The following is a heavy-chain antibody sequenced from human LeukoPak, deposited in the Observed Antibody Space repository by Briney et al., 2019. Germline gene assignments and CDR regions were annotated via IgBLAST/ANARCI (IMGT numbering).Heavy chain of an antibody. J-gene: IGHJ6*03. CDR1: GFTFSSYA. CDR3: AKSSSGIVGSGYYYYMDV. D-gene: IGHD3-10*01. V-gene: IGHV3-23*01. Sequence: GGSLRLSCAASGFTFSSYAMSWVRQAPGKGLGWVSAISGSGGSTYYADSVKGRFTISRDNSKNTLYLQMNSLRAEDTAVYYCAKSSSGIVGSGYYYYMDVWGKGTTVTVSS. CDR2: ISGSGGST.